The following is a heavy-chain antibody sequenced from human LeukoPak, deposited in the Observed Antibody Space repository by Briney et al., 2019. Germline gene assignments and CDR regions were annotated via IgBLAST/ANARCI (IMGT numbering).Heavy chain of an antibody. D-gene: IGHD3-10*01. CDR3: TRGVRGESWFDP. CDR2: SRGTAYGGTT. J-gene: IGHJ5*02. V-gene: IGHV3-49*04. CDR1: GFVFGEYA. Sequence: GGSLRLSCAGSGFVFGEYAMTWVRQAPGKGLEWIGFSRGTAYGGTTEYAASLRGRFTISRDDSKSIAYLQMNGLTTEDTAVYYCTRGVRGESWFDPWGQGTLVTVSS.